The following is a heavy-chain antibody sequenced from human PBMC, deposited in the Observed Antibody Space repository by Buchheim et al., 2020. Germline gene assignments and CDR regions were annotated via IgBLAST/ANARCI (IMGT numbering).Heavy chain of an antibody. Sequence: QVQLQQWGAGLLKPSETLSLTCAVYGGSFSGYYWSWIRQPPGKGLEWIGEINHSGSTNYNPSLKSRVTISVDTSKNQFSLKLGSVTAADTAVYYCARGRIYSYGYVRLYYYYMDVWGKGTT. D-gene: IGHD5-18*01. CDR3: ARGRIYSYGYVRLYYYYMDV. CDR1: GGSFSGYY. CDR2: INHSGST. J-gene: IGHJ6*03. V-gene: IGHV4-34*01.